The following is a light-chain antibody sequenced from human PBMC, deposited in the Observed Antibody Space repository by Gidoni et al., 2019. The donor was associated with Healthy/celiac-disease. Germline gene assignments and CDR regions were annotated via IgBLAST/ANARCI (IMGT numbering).Light chain of an antibody. CDR3: QQSYSTPRT. CDR1: QSISSY. V-gene: IGKV1-39*01. Sequence: DIQMTQSPSSRSASVGDRVTITCRASQSISSYLNWYQQKPGNAPTLLIYAASSLQSGVPSRFSGSGSGTDFTLTISSLQPEDFATYYCQQSYSTPRTFGQGTKVEIK. J-gene: IGKJ1*01. CDR2: AAS.